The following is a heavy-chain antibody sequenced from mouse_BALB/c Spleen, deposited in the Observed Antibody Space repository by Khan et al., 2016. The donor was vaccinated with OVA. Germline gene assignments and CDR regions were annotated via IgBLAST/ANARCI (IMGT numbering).Heavy chain of an antibody. V-gene: IGHV3-2*02. Sequence: EVQLQESGPGLVKPSQSLSLTCTVTGYSITSDYAWNWIRQFPGNKLEWMGYISYSGRTSYNPSLKSRISVTRDTSKNQFFLQLNSVTTEDTATXYCAMGRTYWGQGTLVTVS. CDR1: GYSITSDYA. CDR3: AMGRTY. D-gene: IGHD4-1*01. J-gene: IGHJ3*01. CDR2: ISYSGRT.